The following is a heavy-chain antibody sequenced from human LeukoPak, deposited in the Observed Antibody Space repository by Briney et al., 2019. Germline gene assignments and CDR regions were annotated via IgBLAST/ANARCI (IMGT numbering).Heavy chain of an antibody. V-gene: IGHV1-18*01. D-gene: IGHD1-26*01. CDR3: ARDIPYSGSYSGVFDY. CDR2: IGAYNGDT. Sequence: ASVKVSCKASGYTFTSYGISWVRQAPGQGLEWMGWIGAYNGDTNYAQKLQGRVTMTTDTSTSTAYMELRSLRSDDTAVYYCARDIPYSGSYSGVFDYWGQGTLVTVSS. CDR1: GYTFTSYG. J-gene: IGHJ4*02.